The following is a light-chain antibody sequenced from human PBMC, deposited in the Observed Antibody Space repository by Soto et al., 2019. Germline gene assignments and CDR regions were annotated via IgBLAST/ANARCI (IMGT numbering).Light chain of an antibody. Sequence: DIQMTQSPSTLSASVGDRVTITCRASQSISSWLAWYQQKPGKAPKLLIYKASSLESGVPSRFSGSGSGTGFTLTISSLQPDDFATYYCQQYISYPLTFGQGTRREIK. CDR2: KAS. CDR1: QSISSW. J-gene: IGKJ5*01. CDR3: QQYISYPLT. V-gene: IGKV1-5*03.